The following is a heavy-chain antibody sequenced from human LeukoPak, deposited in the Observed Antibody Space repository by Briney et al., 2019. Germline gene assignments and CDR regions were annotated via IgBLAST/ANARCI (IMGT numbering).Heavy chain of an antibody. J-gene: IGHJ4*02. D-gene: IGHD6-19*01. CDR3: AKALAVAGMEYYFDY. CDR1: GFSFGSYW. Sequence: GGSLRLSCAASGFSFGSYWMHWVRQAPGQGLVWVSRMDTDGSITTYADAVKGRFTISRDNAKNTLYLQMNSLRAEDTAVYYCAKALAVAGMEYYFDYWGQGTLVTVSS. V-gene: IGHV3-74*01. CDR2: MDTDGSIT.